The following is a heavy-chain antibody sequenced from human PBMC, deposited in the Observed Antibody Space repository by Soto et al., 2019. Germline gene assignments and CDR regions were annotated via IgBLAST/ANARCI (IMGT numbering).Heavy chain of an antibody. CDR3: SGGVGDAI. J-gene: IGHJ4*02. CDR1: GFSFRSDW. CDR2: TNQDGSEK. V-gene: IGHV3-7*04. Sequence: EDQLVESGGGLVQPGGSLRLTCAVSGFSFRSDWMNWVRQAPGKGLEWVAHTNQDGSEKYYLDSVKGRFTMFRDNAKNSLYLQMNSLRAEDTAVYYCSGGVGDAIWGQGTLVTVSS. D-gene: IGHD1-26*01.